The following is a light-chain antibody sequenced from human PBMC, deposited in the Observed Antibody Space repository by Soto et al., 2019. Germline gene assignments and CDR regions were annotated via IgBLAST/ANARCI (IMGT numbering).Light chain of an antibody. CDR2: DAS. CDR3: QQYGSSGT. V-gene: IGKV3-11*01. CDR1: QNVGSY. Sequence: EIVLTQSPATLSLSPGDRATLSCRASQNVGSYLAWYQQRPGQAPSLLIYDASTRATGIPARFSGSGSGTDFTLTISSLEPEDFAVYYCQQYGSSGTFGQGTKVEIK. J-gene: IGKJ1*01.